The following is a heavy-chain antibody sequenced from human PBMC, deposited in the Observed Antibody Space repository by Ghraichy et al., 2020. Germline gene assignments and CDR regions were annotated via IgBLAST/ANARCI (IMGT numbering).Heavy chain of an antibody. V-gene: IGHV4-61*02. CDR2: IYTSGST. Sequence: SETLSLTCTVSGGSISSGSYYWSWIRQPAGKGLEWIGRIYTSGSTNYNPSLKSRVTISVDTSKNQFSLKLSSVTAADTAVYYCARGFFWSGFLGPDEYYMDVWGKGTTVTVSS. D-gene: IGHD3-3*01. CDR3: ARGFFWSGFLGPDEYYMDV. J-gene: IGHJ6*03. CDR1: GGSISSGSYY.